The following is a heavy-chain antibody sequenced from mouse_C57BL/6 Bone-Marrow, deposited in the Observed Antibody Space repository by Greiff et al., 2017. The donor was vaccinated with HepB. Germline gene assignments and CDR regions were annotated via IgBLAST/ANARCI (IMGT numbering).Heavy chain of an antibody. CDR1: GFTFSSYA. J-gene: IGHJ3*01. V-gene: IGHV5-4*03. CDR3: ARADDWFAY. Sequence: EVNVVESGGGLVKPGGSLKLSCAASGFTFSSYAMSWVRQTPEKRLEWVATISDGGSYTYYPDNVKGRFTISRDNAKNNLYLQMSHLKSEDTAMYYCARADDWFAYWGQGTLVTVSA. CDR2: ISDGGSYT.